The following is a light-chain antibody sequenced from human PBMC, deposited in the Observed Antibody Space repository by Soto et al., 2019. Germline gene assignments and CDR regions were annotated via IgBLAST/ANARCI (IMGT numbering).Light chain of an antibody. J-gene: IGKJ1*01. CDR1: QSISTW. V-gene: IGKV1-5*02. CDR2: HAS. Sequence: DIQMTQSPSTLSASVGDRVPIICRASQSISTWLAWYQQKPGTAPKVLIYHASNLQSGVPSRFSGSGSGTEFTLTISRLQPDDFATYYCQQYNSYSFGQGTKV. CDR3: QQYNSYS.